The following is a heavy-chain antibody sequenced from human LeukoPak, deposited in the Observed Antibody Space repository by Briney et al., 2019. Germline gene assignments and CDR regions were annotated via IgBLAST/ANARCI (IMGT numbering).Heavy chain of an antibody. J-gene: IGHJ4*02. Sequence: GASVKVSCKASGYTFTSYGISWVRQAPGQGLEWMGWISAYNGNTNYAQKLQGRVTMTTDTSTSTAYMELSSLRSEDTAVYYCASIIYYYDSSGYYYDYWGQGTLVTVSS. CDR3: ASIIYYYDSSGYYYDY. CDR2: ISAYNGNT. V-gene: IGHV1-18*01. D-gene: IGHD3-22*01. CDR1: GYTFTSYG.